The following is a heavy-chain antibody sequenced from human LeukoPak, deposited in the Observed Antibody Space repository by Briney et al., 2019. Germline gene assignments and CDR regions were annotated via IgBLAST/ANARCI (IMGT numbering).Heavy chain of an antibody. CDR3: ALYCSSPSCSPFDY. D-gene: IGHD2-2*01. V-gene: IGHV3-21*01. CDR2: ISSSSSYI. Sequence: PGGSLRLSCAASGFTFSSYSMNWVRQAPGKGLEWVSSISSSSSYIYYADSVKCRFTISRDNAKNSLYLQMNSLRAEDTAVYYCALYCSSPSCSPFDYWGQGTLVTVSS. J-gene: IGHJ4*02. CDR1: GFTFSSYS.